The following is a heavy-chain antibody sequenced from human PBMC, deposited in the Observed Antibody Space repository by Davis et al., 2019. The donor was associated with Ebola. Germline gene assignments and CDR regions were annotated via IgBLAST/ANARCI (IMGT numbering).Heavy chain of an antibody. CDR2: IDWDDDK. J-gene: IGHJ4*02. CDR1: GFSLSTSGMC. V-gene: IGHV2-70*01. Sequence: SGPTLVKPTQTLTLTCTFSGFSLSTSGMCVSWIRQPPGKALEWLALIDWDDDKYYSTSLKTRLTISKDTSKNQVVLTMTNMDPVDTASYYCARISVSGYCGGDCYPNYYFDYWGQGTLVTVSS. D-gene: IGHD2-21*01. CDR3: ARISVSGYCGGDCYPNYYFDY.